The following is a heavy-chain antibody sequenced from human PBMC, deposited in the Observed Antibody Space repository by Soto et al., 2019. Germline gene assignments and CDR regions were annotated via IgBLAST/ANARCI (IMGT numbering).Heavy chain of an antibody. D-gene: IGHD2-15*01. V-gene: IGHV4-30-4*01. CDR2: IYYSGST. Sequence: PSETLSLTCTVSGGSISSGDYYWSWIRQPPGKGLEWIGYIYYSGSTYYNPSLKSRVTISVDTSKNQSSLKLSSVTAADTAVYYCAREAGYCSGGSCGYYYYGMDVWGQGTTVTVSS. CDR3: AREAGYCSGGSCGYYYYGMDV. J-gene: IGHJ6*02. CDR1: GGSISSGDYY.